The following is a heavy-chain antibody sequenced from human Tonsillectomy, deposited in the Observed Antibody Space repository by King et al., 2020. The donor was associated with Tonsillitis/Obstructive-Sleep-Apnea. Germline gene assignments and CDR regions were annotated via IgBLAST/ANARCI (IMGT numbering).Heavy chain of an antibody. CDR2: ISGSGGST. Sequence: VQLVESGGALVQPGGSLRLSCAASGFTFSTYAMSWVRQAPGKGLEWVSGISGSGGSTYYADSGKGRFTISRDNSKNTLYLLMDSLRAEDTAVYYCAGRSNAFDIWGQGTMVIVS. D-gene: IGHD6-6*01. V-gene: IGHV3-23*04. J-gene: IGHJ3*02. CDR1: GFTFSTYA. CDR3: AGRSNAFDI.